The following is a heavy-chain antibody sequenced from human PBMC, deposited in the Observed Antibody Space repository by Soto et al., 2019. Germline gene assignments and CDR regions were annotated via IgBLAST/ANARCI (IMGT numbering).Heavy chain of an antibody. V-gene: IGHV5-51*01. CDR1: GYTFTQYC. CDR3: ARLGYLIQPIDY. Sequence: GESLTASCQASGYTFTQYCIAWVLHMPGRGLEWMGLIFPRDSDTRYNSSFEGQVTISTDRSIATAYLQWTSLKASDTATYFCARLGYLIQPIDYWGQGTTVTVSS. J-gene: IGHJ4*02. CDR2: IFPRDSDT. D-gene: IGHD3-16*01.